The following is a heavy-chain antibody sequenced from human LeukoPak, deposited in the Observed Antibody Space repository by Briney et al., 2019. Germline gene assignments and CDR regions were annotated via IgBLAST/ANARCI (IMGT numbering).Heavy chain of an antibody. J-gene: IGHJ5*02. V-gene: IGHV4-59*08. D-gene: IGHD3-3*02. CDR2: IHYTGRT. CDR3: ARRVIESAVISERNWFDP. Sequence: SETLSLTCTVSGDSISSYFWSWIRHPPEKGLEWSGSIHYTGRTNYNPSLKSRFPISVDTATNQFSLKLSSGTAADPAVYYCARRVIESAVISERNWFDPWGQGTLVTVSS. CDR1: GDSISSYF.